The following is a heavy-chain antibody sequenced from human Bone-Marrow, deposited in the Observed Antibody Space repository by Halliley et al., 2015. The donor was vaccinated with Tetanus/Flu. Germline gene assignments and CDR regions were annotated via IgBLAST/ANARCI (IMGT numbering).Heavy chain of an antibody. CDR2: ISSGGSNK. V-gene: IGHV3-30-3*01. D-gene: IGHD6-19*01. J-gene: IGHJ4*01. Sequence: ISSGGSNKLYADSVWGRFTIFRDNSKNTLYLQMDSLGVDDTAVYYCVGAPGSGWNYFGYWGQGTLVTVSS. CDR3: VGAPGSGWNYFGY.